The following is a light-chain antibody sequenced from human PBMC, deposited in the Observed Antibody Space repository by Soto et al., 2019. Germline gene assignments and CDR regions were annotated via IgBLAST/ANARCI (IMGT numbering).Light chain of an antibody. Sequence: QSVLTQPPSVSAAPGQRITISCSGTGSNIGGFSVSWYQQLPGTAPTLLIYDNDNRPSAIPDRFSGSTTGTSAALPITPRQTGDEADYFCGAWDRAQGWVFGAGTKVTVL. CDR2: DND. J-gene: IGLJ1*01. CDR1: GSNIGGFS. CDR3: GAWDRAQGWV. V-gene: IGLV1-51*01.